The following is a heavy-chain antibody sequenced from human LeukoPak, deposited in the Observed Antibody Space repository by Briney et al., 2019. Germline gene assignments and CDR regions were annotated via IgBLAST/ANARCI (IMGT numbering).Heavy chain of an antibody. CDR3: ARVAEAAAFDY. CDR1: GFTFSSYW. Sequence: GGSLRLSCAASGFTFSSYWMGWVRQAPGKGLEWVANIKQDGSEKYYVDSVKGRFTISRDNAKNSLYLQMNSLRAEDTAVYYCARVAEAAAFDYWGQGTLVTVSS. J-gene: IGHJ4*02. V-gene: IGHV3-7*01. CDR2: IKQDGSEK. D-gene: IGHD6-13*01.